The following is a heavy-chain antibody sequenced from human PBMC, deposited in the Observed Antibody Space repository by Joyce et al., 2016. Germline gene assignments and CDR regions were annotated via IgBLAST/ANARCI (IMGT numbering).Heavy chain of an antibody. V-gene: IGHV1-2*02. Sequence: QVQLVQSGTEVTKPGASVKVSFKASGFTFTGYYMHWVRQAPGKGLEMMGWIKIENGDTHYTQTFQGRVTMTRDTSINTAYMEVTRLRSDDTAFYYCAREGLPHGGFDYWGLGTLVTVSS. CDR3: AREGLPHGGFDY. CDR2: IKIENGDT. CDR1: GFTFTGYY. J-gene: IGHJ4*02.